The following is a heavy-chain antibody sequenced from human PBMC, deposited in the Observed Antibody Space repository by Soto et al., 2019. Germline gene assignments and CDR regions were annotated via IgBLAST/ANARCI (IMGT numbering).Heavy chain of an antibody. J-gene: IGHJ6*03. CDR1: GFTFSDYY. CDR3: SRDHTDYYYYYMDV. Sequence: QVQLVESGGGLVKPGGSLRLSCAASGFTFSDYYMSWIRQAPGKGLEWVSYISSSGSTIYYADSAKGRFTISRDNAKTSLYLQMNSLRAEDTAVYYYSRDHTDYYYYYMDVWGKGTTGPVSS. V-gene: IGHV3-11*01. D-gene: IGHD2-2*02. CDR2: ISSSGSTI.